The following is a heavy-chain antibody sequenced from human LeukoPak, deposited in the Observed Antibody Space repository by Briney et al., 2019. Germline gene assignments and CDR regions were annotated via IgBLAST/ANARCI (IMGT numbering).Heavy chain of an antibody. V-gene: IGHV3-23*01. CDR2: IGGSGGST. CDR1: GFTFSSYA. Sequence: PGGSLRLSCAASGFTFSSYAMSWVRQAPGKGLEWVSAIGGSGGSTYYADSVKGRFTISRDNSKNTLYLQMNSLRAEDTAVYYCAKHPSGSYYGWFDPWGQGTLVTVSS. D-gene: IGHD1-26*01. CDR3: AKHPSGSYYGWFDP. J-gene: IGHJ5*02.